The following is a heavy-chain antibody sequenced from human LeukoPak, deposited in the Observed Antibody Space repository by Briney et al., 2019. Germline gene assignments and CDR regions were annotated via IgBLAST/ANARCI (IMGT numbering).Heavy chain of an antibody. J-gene: IGHJ3*02. CDR2: IYHSGTT. CDR1: GGSIGGYY. D-gene: IGHD1-7*01. V-gene: IGHV4-59*01. Sequence: PSETLSLTCSVSGGSIGGYYWSWIRQPPGKGLGWIGKIYHSGTTNYNTSLKSRVTISVDTSKNEFSLKLSSVTAADTAVYYFARERNGHYDAFDIWGQGTMVIVSS. CDR3: ARERNGHYDAFDI.